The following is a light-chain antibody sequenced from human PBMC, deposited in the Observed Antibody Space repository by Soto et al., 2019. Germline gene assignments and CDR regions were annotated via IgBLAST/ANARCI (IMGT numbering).Light chain of an antibody. CDR2: KIS. Sequence: DIVMTQTPLSSPVTLGQPASISCRSSQSLVHSDGNTYLSWFQQRPGQPPRLLIYKISMRFSGVPDRFSGSGAGTDFTLTISSLEPEDFAVYYCQQRSNWITFGQGTRLEI. J-gene: IGKJ5*01. V-gene: IGKV2-24*01. CDR3: QQRSNWIT. CDR1: QSLVHSDGNTY.